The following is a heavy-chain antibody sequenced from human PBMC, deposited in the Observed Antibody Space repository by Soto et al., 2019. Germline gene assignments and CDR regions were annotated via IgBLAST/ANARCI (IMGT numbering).Heavy chain of an antibody. V-gene: IGHV4-59*08. CDR3: ARQFRITMVRGVTNYYYYGMDV. CDR1: GGSISSYY. D-gene: IGHD3-10*01. Sequence: SETLSLTCTVSGGSISSYYWSWIRQPPGKGLEWIGYIYYSGSTNYNPSLKSRVTISVDTSKNQFSLKLSSVTAADTAVYYCARQFRITMVRGVTNYYYYGMDVWGQGTTVTVSS. CDR2: IYYSGST. J-gene: IGHJ6*02.